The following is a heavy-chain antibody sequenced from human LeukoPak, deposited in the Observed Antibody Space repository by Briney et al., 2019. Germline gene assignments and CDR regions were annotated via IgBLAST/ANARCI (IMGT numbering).Heavy chain of an antibody. V-gene: IGHV1-69*06. CDR3: ATAFYGSLDY. D-gene: IGHD2/OR15-2a*01. J-gene: IGHJ4*02. CDR1: GGTFSSYA. Sequence: SVKVSCKASGGTFSSYAISWVRQAPGQGLEWMGGIIPIFGTANYAQKFQGRVTMTEDTSTDTAYMELSSLRSEDTAVYYCATAFYGSLDYWGQGTLVTVSS. CDR2: IIPIFGTA.